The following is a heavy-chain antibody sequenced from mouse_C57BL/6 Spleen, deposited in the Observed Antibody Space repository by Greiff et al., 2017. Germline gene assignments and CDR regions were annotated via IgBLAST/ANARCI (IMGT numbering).Heavy chain of an antibody. D-gene: IGHD2-4*01. V-gene: IGHV1-82*01. CDR3: ARGGDGDYDVVGAWFAY. CDR1: GYAFSSSW. Sequence: QVQLQQSGPELVKPGASVKISCKASGYAFSSSWMNWVKQRPGKGLEWIGRIYPGDGDTNYNGKFKGKATLTADKSSSTAYMQRSSLTSEDSAVYFGARGGDGDYDVVGAWFAYWGQGTLVTVSA. J-gene: IGHJ3*01. CDR2: IYPGDGDT.